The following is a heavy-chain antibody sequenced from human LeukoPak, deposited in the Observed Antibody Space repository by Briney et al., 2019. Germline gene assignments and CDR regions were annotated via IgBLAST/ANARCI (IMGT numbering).Heavy chain of an antibody. CDR1: AFTFSRYA. Sequence: GGSLRLSCAASAFTFSRYAFHWVRQAPGKGLQWVALISDDGSEKYYLDSVKGRFTISRDNSKNTLSLQMNSLRPDDTAVYYCVRDDWRQPDLFDYWGQGTLVTVSS. CDR2: ISDDGSEK. V-gene: IGHV3-30-3*01. J-gene: IGHJ4*02. CDR3: VRDDWRQPDLFDY. D-gene: IGHD2-21*01.